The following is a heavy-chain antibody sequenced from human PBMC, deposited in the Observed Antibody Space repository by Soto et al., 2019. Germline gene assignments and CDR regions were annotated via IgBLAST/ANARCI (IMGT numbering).Heavy chain of an antibody. CDR3: AREKDSAGDY. CDR2: IYYSGTT. D-gene: IGHD6-13*01. V-gene: IGHV4-39*02. J-gene: IGHJ4*02. CDR1: GGSISSSSHH. Sequence: KTSETLSLTCTVSGGSISSSSHHWGWIRQPPGKGLEWIGSIYYSGTTYYNPSLKSRLTISVDTSKNQFSLKLSSVTPADTAVYYCAREKDSAGDYWGQGTLVTAPQ.